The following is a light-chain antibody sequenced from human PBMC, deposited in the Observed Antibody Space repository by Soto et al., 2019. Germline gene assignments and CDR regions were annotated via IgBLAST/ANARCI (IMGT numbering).Light chain of an antibody. CDR3: QHYKDYSWT. V-gene: IGKV1-5*03. J-gene: IGKJ1*01. CDR2: KTS. CDR1: QSISLW. Sequence: DIHMTQSPSTLSASVGDRVTITCRASQSISLWLAWYQQKPGKAPNLLIYKTSSLETGVPSRFSGSGSGTEFTLTFSSLQPDDFATYYCQHYKDYSWTFGQGTKVEVK.